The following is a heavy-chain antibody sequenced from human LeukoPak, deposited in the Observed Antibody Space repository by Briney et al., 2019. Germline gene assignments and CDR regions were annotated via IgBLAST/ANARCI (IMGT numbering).Heavy chain of an antibody. CDR2: IYPGGSDT. Sequence: SLKHPRKCPDYPFSNYYLGRLLQLPGKGLEWMVIIYPGGSDTRYSPSFQGEVTISTDNSISTAYLQWSGMKASDNAMYYCERRTHRSGTYSSPSDSWGQVTLVTVSS. D-gene: IGHD1-26*01. J-gene: IGHJ4*02. V-gene: IGHV5-51*01. CDR3: ERRTHRSGTYSSPSDS. CDR1: DYPFSNYY.